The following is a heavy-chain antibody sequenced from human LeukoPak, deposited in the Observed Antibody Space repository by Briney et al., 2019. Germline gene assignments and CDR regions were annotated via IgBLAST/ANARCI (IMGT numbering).Heavy chain of an antibody. CDR3: AGSFYDILTGDYIGDNWFDS. CDR1: GVTFSSYT. CDR2: ISSSSSFI. J-gene: IGHJ5*01. D-gene: IGHD3-9*01. V-gene: IGHV3-21*01. Sequence: GGSLRLSCAASGVTFSSYTMNWVRQVPGKGLEWVSSISSSSSFIFYAESLQGRFASSRDNAKNSLFLQMNSLRAEDTAVYYCAGSFYDILTGDYIGDNWFDSWGQGTLVTVSS.